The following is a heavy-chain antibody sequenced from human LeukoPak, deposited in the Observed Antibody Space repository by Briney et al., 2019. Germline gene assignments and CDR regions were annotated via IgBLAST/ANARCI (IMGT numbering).Heavy chain of an antibody. D-gene: IGHD3-10*01. J-gene: IGHJ6*04. CDR1: GGSFSTYY. CDR2: INQSGST. Sequence: SETLSLTCAVYGGSFSTYYWSWVRQPPGSGLEWIGEINQSGSTNYSPSLRRRVTVSIDTSKNQFSLKMSSLTAADTAIYFCARHGLGRGVYITRQYNYYMDVWGTGTTVTVSS. V-gene: IGHV4-34*01. CDR3: ARHGLGRGVYITRQYNYYMDV.